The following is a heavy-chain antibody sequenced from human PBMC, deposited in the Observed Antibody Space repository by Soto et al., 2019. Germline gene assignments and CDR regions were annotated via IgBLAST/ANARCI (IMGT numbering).Heavy chain of an antibody. CDR3: ARFRDYDFWSGYVYNWFDP. CDR2: IYYSGST. CDR1: GGSISSSSYY. V-gene: IGHV4-39*01. D-gene: IGHD3-3*01. Sequence: SETLSLTCXVSGGSISSSSYYWGWIRQPPGKGLEWIGSIYYSGSTYYNPSLKSRVTISVDTSKNQFSLKLSSVTAADTAVYYCARFRDYDFWSGYVYNWFDPWGQGTLVTVSS. J-gene: IGHJ5*02.